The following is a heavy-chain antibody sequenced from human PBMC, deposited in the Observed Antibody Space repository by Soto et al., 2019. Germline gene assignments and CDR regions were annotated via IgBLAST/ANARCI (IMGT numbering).Heavy chain of an antibody. J-gene: IGHJ4*02. CDR3: ARAGEIFGLVMFAYLDL. CDR2: ISNDGSKT. D-gene: IGHD3-3*01. CDR1: GFTFNSYA. Sequence: QVQLVETGGGVVQPGKSLRLSCATSGFTFNSYALHWVRQAPGKGLEWVALISNDGSKTFYADSVKGRFTISRDTAKNTLFLQMNSLTTEDTAVYFCARAGEIFGLVMFAYLDLWGQGTLVAVAA. V-gene: IGHV3-30*03.